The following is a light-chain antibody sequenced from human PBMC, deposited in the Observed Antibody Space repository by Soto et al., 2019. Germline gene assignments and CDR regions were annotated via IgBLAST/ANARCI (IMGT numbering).Light chain of an antibody. V-gene: IGKV3-20*01. CDR3: QQYGDSPRV. CDR1: QSVSSF. J-gene: IGKJ1*01. CDR2: GAS. Sequence: ETVLTQSPATLSLSPGERATLSCRASQSVSSFLAWYQQKPGQAPRLLIYGASSRATGIPDRFSGSGSGTDFTLTISRLEAEDFAVYYCQQYGDSPRVFGQGTKVDIK.